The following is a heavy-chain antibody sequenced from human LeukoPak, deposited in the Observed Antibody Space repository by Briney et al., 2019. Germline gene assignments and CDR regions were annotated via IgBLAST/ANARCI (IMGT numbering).Heavy chain of an antibody. J-gene: IGHJ5*02. V-gene: IGHV4-4*02. Sequence: SQTLSLTCAVSGGSISSSNWGSWVRQPPGKRLEWIWEIYHSGSTNYNPSLKSRVTISVDPSKNQFSLKLSSVTAADTAVYYCATSPAKYYYGSGSPTWGQGTLVTVSS. CDR2: IYHSGST. CDR1: GGSISSSNW. D-gene: IGHD3-10*01. CDR3: ATSPAKYYYGSGSPT.